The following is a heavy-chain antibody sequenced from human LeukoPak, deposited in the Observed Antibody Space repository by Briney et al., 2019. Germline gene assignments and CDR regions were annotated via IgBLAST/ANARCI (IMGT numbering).Heavy chain of an antibody. Sequence: ASVKVSCKASGYTFTSYYMHWVRQAPGQGLEWMGIINPSGGSTSYAQKFQGRVTMTRDMSTSTVYMELSSLRPEDTAVYYCARDARSCTNGVCYKFDYWGQGTLVTVSS. D-gene: IGHD2-8*01. CDR1: GYTFTSYY. CDR3: ARDARSCTNGVCYKFDY. J-gene: IGHJ4*02. V-gene: IGHV1-46*01. CDR2: INPSGGST.